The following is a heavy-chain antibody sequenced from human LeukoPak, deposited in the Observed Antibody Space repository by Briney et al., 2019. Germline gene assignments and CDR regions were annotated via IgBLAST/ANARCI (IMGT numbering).Heavy chain of an antibody. Sequence: SETLSLTCAVYGGSFSGYYWSWIRQPPGKGLEWIGEINHSGSTNYNPSLKSRVTISVDTSKNQFSLKLSSVTAADTAVYYRARGQRRTADLDYWGQGTLVTVSS. CDR1: GGSFSGYY. CDR2: INHSGST. CDR3: ARGQRRTADLDY. D-gene: IGHD5-18*01. J-gene: IGHJ4*02. V-gene: IGHV4-34*01.